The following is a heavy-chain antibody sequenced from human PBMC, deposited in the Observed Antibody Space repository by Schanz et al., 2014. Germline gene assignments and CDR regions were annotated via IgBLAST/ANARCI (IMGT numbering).Heavy chain of an antibody. CDR2: INSDGTKR. Sequence: QVRLVESGGGVVQPGRSLRLSCAASGFTLSSYGMHWVRQAPGKGLEWVAFINSDGTKRFYADSVKSRFTISRDNSRNTLYLQMNSLRAEDTAVYYCAKDRSWDYDSSGYFDYGGQGTLVTVSS. D-gene: IGHD3-22*01. V-gene: IGHV3-30*18. J-gene: IGHJ4*02. CDR3: AKDRSWDYDSSGYFDY. CDR1: GFTLSSYG.